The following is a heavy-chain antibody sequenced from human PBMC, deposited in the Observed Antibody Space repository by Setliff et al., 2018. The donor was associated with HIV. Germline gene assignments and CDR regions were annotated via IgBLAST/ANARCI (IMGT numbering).Heavy chain of an antibody. V-gene: IGHV1-18*01. J-gene: IGHJ3*02. D-gene: IGHD3-3*01. CDR2: ISAYNGNT. CDR3: ARGYYNFWSGYYDSRFPNPIDAFDI. CDR1: GYTFSSYG. Sequence: GASVKVSCKASGYTFSSYGISWVRQAPGQGGEWMGWISAYNGNTNYAQKLQGRVTMNTDTSTSTAYMELRSLRSDDTAVYYCARGYYNFWSGYYDSRFPNPIDAFDIWGQGTMVTVSS.